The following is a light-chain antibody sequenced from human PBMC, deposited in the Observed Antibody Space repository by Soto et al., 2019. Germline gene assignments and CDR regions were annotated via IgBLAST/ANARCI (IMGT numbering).Light chain of an antibody. CDR3: QQYSQWPIT. CDR2: GIS. J-gene: IGKJ5*01. Sequence: EIVLTQSPATLSVSPGERATLSCRASQNINNDYLAWYQQKPDQAPRLLIYGISTRAPGVPARFSGSGSGTEFTLSITSLQSEDFAVYSCQQYSQWPITFGQGTRLEIK. V-gene: IGKV3-15*01. CDR1: QNINND.